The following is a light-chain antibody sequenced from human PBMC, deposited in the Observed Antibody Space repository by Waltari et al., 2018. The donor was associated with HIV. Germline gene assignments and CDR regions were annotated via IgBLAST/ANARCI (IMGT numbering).Light chain of an antibody. CDR3: QQYDNLPRLR. J-gene: IGKJ4*01. Sequence: DIQMTQSPSSLSASVGDRVTITCQASQDISNYLNWYQQKPGKAPKLLIYDASNLETGVPSRFSGSGSGTDFTFTISSLQPEDIATYYCQQYDNLPRLRFGGGTKVEIK. V-gene: IGKV1-33*01. CDR1: QDISNY. CDR2: DAS.